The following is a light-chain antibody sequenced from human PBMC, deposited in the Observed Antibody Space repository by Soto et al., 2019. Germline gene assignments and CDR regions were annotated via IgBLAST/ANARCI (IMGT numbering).Light chain of an antibody. Sequence: IQLTQSPSFLSASVGDGVTFTCRASQAISNYLAWYQQKPGQAPKLLIYAASTLQSGVPSRFSGGGSGTEFTLTISSLQPVDFATYYCQQIHTYPITFGQGTRLEIK. CDR3: QQIHTYPIT. V-gene: IGKV1-9*01. J-gene: IGKJ5*01. CDR2: AAS. CDR1: QAISNY.